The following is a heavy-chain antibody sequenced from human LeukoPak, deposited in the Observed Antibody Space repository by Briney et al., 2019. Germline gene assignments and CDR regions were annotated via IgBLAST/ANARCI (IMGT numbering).Heavy chain of an antibody. CDR1: GGSFSGYY. Sequence: SETLSLTCAVYGGSFSGYYWSWIRQPPGKGLEWIGEINRSGSTNYNPPLKSRVTISVDTSKNQFSLKLSSVTAADTAVYYCARGGEFIAAAGPWFDPWGQGTLVTVSS. CDR3: ARGGEFIAAAGPWFDP. CDR2: INRSGST. V-gene: IGHV4-34*01. J-gene: IGHJ5*02. D-gene: IGHD6-13*01.